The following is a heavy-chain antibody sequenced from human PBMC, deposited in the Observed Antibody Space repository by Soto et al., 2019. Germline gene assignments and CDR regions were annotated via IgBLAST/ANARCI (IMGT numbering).Heavy chain of an antibody. D-gene: IGHD2-2*01. Sequence: QVQLVQSGAEVKKPGSSVKVSCKASGGTFSSYAISWVRQAPGQGLEWMGGIIPIFGTANYAQKFQGRVTITADESTSTACMELSSLRSEDTAVYYCARGKDIVLLPAPMYNWFDHWGQGTLVTVS. CDR2: IIPIFGTA. J-gene: IGHJ5*02. V-gene: IGHV1-69*01. CDR3: ARGKDIVLLPAPMYNWFDH. CDR1: GGTFSSYA.